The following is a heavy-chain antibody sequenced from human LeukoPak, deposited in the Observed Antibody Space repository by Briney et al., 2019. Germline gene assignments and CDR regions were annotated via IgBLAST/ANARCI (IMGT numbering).Heavy chain of an antibody. CDR3: ERGGTKPPRDY. CDR2: ISGSGGST. CDR1: GFTFSNAW. J-gene: IGHJ4*02. V-gene: IGHV3-23*01. Sequence: SGGSLRLSCAASGFTFSNAWMSWVRQAPGKGLDWVSAISGSGGSTYYADSVKGRFTIARDNSKNTLYMQMNSLRAEDTAVYYCERGGTKPPRDYWGQGTLVTVSS. D-gene: IGHD3-16*01.